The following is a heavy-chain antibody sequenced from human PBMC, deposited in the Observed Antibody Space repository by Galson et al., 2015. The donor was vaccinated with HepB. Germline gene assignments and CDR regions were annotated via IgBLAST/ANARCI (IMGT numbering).Heavy chain of an antibody. V-gene: IGHV3-48*01. J-gene: IGHJ4*02. CDR3: VDYCNLTNCFEY. CDR1: GFTFGSYN. CDR2: ISATSSTI. D-gene: IGHD2/OR15-2a*01. Sequence: SLRLSCAASGFTFGSYNMNWVRQAPGKGLECISYISATSSTIFYADSVKGRFTVSRDNAKNTVFLQMNSLRADDTAIYYCVDYCNLTNCFEYWGQSALVTVSS.